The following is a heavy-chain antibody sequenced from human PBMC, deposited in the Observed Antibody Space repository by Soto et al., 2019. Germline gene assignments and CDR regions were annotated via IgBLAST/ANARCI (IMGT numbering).Heavy chain of an antibody. CDR1: GGSISSGGYY. D-gene: IGHD6-6*01. CDR2: IYYSGST. Sequence: SETLSLTCTVSGGSISSGGYYWSWIRQHPGKGLEWIGYIYYSGSTYYNPSLKSRVTISVDTSKNQFSLKLSSVTAADTAVYYCARDRRQLGYPYYYYYGMDVWGQGTTVTVSS. J-gene: IGHJ6*02. CDR3: ARDRRQLGYPYYYYYGMDV. V-gene: IGHV4-31*03.